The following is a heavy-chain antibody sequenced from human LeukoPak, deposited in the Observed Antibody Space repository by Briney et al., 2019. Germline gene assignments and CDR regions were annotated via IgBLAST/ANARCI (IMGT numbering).Heavy chain of an antibody. D-gene: IGHD5-24*01. CDR2: IIPIFRAT. CDR3: ARSRRAGYNVFYFDS. J-gene: IGHJ4*02. CDR1: GGTFSSYG. V-gene: IGHV1-69*05. Sequence: ASVKVSCKPSGGTFSSYGVSWVRQAPGQGLEWMGGIIPIFRATNYAQRFRGRVTITTDESTTTVYMELSSLRSEDTAVYSCARSRRAGYNVFYFDSWGQGTLVTVSS.